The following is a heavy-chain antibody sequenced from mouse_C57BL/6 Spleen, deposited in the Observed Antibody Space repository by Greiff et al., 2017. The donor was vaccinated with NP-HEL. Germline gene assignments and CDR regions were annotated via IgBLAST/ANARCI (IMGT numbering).Heavy chain of an antibody. CDR3: ARAEYGNYYFDY. D-gene: IGHD2-10*02. CDR2: IDPSDSET. J-gene: IGHJ2*01. V-gene: IGHV1-52*01. Sequence: QVQLQQPGAELVRPGSSVKLSCKASGYTFTSYWMHWVKQRPIQGLEWIGNIDPSDSETLYNQKFKDKATLTVDKSSSTAYMQLSSLTSEDSAVYYCARAEYGNYYFDYWGQGTTLTVSS. CDR1: GYTFTSYW.